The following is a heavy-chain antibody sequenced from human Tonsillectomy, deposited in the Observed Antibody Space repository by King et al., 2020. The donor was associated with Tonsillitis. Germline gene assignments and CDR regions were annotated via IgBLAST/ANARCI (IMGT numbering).Heavy chain of an antibody. CDR2: MDPNNGDT. Sequence: QLVQSGAEVKKPGASVKVSCKTSGYTFTSFHVNWVRQAPGQGPEWMGWMDPNNGDTDYAQKFQGRVTMTSDTSVSTAYMELSSLASEDTAVYYCARGVAEGVDYWGQGTLVTVSS. V-gene: IGHV1-8*01. CDR3: ARGVAEGVDY. CDR1: GYTFTSFH. D-gene: IGHD2-8*01. J-gene: IGHJ4*02.